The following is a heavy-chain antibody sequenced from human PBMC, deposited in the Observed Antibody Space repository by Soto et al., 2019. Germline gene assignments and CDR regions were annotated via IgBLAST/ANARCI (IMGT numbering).Heavy chain of an antibody. CDR1: GFTFSSYA. Sequence: QVQLVESGGGVVQPGRSLRLSCAASGFTFSSYAMHWVRQAPGKGLEWVAVISYDGSNKYYADSVKGRFTISRDNSKNTLYLQMNSLRAEDTAVYYCARVRERWLPFGFDYWGQGTLVTVSS. CDR3: ARVRERWLPFGFDY. CDR2: ISYDGSNK. V-gene: IGHV3-30-3*01. D-gene: IGHD5-12*01. J-gene: IGHJ4*02.